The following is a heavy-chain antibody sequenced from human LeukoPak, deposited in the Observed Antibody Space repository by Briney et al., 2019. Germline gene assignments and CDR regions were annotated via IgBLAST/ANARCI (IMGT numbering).Heavy chain of an antibody. CDR1: GFTFSSYG. CDR3: AKDRVAVAGNFDY. CDR2: ISYDGSNK. J-gene: IGHJ4*02. Sequence: PGRSLRLSCAASGFTFSSYGMHWVHQAPGKGLEWVAVISYDGSNKYYADSVKGRFTISRDNSKNTLYLQMNSLRAEDTAVYYCAKDRVAVAGNFDYWGQGTLVTVSS. V-gene: IGHV3-30*18. D-gene: IGHD6-19*01.